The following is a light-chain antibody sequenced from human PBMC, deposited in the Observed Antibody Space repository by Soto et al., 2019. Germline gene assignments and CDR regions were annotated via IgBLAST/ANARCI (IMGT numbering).Light chain of an antibody. J-gene: IGLJ1*01. Sequence: QSVLTQPASVSGSPGQSITISCTGTSSDIGGYNYVSWFQQHPGKAPKLMIYEVRNRPSGVSNRFSGSKSGNTASLTISGPQAEDETDYYCSSYTSNNTLVFGTGTRSPS. CDR1: SSDIGGYNY. CDR3: SSYTSNNTLV. CDR2: EVR. V-gene: IGLV2-14*01.